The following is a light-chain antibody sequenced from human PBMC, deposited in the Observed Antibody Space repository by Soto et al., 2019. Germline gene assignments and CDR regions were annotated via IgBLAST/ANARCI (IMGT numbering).Light chain of an antibody. Sequence: DIQMTQSPSSVSASLGDRVTITCRASQGIGVYLAWFQQKPVNVPKLLIYAASTLQSGVPSRFSGSGSWTDVTLTISSLQPEDVATYYCQKYHSAPRTFGGGTKVEIK. CDR1: QGIGVY. J-gene: IGKJ4*01. CDR3: QKYHSAPRT. CDR2: AAS. V-gene: IGKV1-27*01.